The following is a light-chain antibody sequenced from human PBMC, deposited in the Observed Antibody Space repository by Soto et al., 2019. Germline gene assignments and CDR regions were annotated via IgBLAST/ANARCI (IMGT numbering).Light chain of an antibody. CDR2: GAS. CDR1: QNVRSN. V-gene: IGKV3-15*01. Sequence: EIVMTPSPATLSVSPVERATLSSRASQNVRSNLAWYQQKPGQAPRLLIYGASTRATGIPARFSGRGSGTEFILTISSLQSEDFAVYYCQQYDDWPETFGQGTKVDIK. J-gene: IGKJ1*01. CDR3: QQYDDWPET.